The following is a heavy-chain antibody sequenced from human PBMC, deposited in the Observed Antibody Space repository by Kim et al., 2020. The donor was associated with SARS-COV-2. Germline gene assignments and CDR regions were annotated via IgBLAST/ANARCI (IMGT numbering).Heavy chain of an antibody. CDR1: GFTFRDYA. Sequence: GGSLRLSCVASGFTFRDYAMSWVRQAPGKGLEWVSTITKSGDSTYYADSVKGRFTISRDNSRNTLYVQMNSLRVEDTAVYYCAKDQGMTIPGWYLDYWGQGTLVTVSS. CDR2: ITKSGDST. CDR3: AKDQGMTIPGWYLDY. V-gene: IGHV3-23*01. J-gene: IGHJ4*02. D-gene: IGHD6-13*01.